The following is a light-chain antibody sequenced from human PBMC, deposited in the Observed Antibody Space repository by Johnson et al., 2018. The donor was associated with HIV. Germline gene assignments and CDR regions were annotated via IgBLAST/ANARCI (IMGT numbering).Light chain of an antibody. V-gene: IGLV1-51*01. J-gene: IGLJ1*01. CDR1: SSNIGNNY. CDR3: GTWDSSLSAYV. CDR2: DNN. Sequence: QSVLTQPPSVSAAPGQKVTISCSGSSSNIGNNYVSWYQQLPGTAPKLLIYDNNKRPSGIPDRFSGSKSGTSATLGITGLQTGDEAYYYCGTWDSSLSAYVFGTGPKVTVL.